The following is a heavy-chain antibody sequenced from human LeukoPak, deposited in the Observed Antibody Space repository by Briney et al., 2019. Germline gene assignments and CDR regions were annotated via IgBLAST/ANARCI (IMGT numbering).Heavy chain of an antibody. J-gene: IGHJ4*02. D-gene: IGHD3-3*01. Sequence: WASLRLSCAASGFTFSSYAMSWVRQAPGKGLEWVSAISGSGGSTYYADSVKGRFTISRDNSKNTLYLQMNSLRAEDTAVYYCAKVKSDDFWSGYLFDYWGQGTLVTVSS. CDR1: GFTFSSYA. V-gene: IGHV3-23*01. CDR2: ISGSGGST. CDR3: AKVKSDDFWSGYLFDY.